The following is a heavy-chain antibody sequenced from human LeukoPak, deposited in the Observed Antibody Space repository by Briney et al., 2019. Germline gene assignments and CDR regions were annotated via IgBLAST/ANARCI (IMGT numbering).Heavy chain of an antibody. D-gene: IGHD3-22*01. Sequence: GGSLRLSCAASGFTFSTYSMSWVRQAPGKGLEWVSFIYSGGNTYYADSVKGRFTISRDNSKNTVHLQMNSLRAEDTAMYYCARRAGDYSHPYDYWGQGTLVTVSS. J-gene: IGHJ4*02. CDR2: IYSGGNT. CDR1: GFTFSTYS. V-gene: IGHV3-53*01. CDR3: ARRAGDYSHPYDY.